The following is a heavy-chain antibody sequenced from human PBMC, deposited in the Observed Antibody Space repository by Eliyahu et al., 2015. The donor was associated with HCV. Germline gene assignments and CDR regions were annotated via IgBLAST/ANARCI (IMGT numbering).Heavy chain of an antibody. D-gene: IGHD1-26*01. J-gene: IGHJ6*03. V-gene: IGHV3-23*01. Sequence: EVEVLESGGGVVQPGGSLRLSCAGSGFLFDNYGLXWVRQAPVKGLEWVAAVSGRGETIHLADSVRGRFTVSRDNSKKTLYLQMDNLRAGDSGIYYCAKGAFSGNHYYYYLDVWGKGATVTVS. CDR1: GFLFDNYG. CDR3: AKGAFSGNHYYYYLDV. CDR2: VSGRGETI.